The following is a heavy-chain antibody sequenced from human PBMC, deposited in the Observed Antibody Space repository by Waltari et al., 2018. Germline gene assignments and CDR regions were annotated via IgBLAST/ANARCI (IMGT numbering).Heavy chain of an antibody. CDR2: ISYDGSNK. CDR3: AKGRRGTFDY. V-gene: IGHV3-30*18. J-gene: IGHJ4*02. CDR1: GFTLRSYG. D-gene: IGHD3-16*01. Sequence: QVQLVESGGGVVQPGRSLRLSCAASGFTLRSYGMHWVRQAPGKGLEWVAVISYDGSNKDYADSVKGRFTISRDNSKNTLYLQMNSLRAEDTAVYYCAKGRRGTFDYWGQGTLVTVSS.